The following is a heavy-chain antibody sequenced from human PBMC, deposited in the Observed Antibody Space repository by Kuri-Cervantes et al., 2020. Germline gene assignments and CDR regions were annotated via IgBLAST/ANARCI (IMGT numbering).Heavy chain of an antibody. V-gene: IGHV3-9*01. Sequence: GGSLRLSCAASGFTFDDYAMHWVRQVPGKGLEWVSGISWNSGSIGYADSVKGRFTISRDNAKNSLYLQMNSLRAEDTALYYCARDMSTVTTDDAFDIWGQGTMVTVSS. CDR3: ARDMSTVTTDDAFDI. D-gene: IGHD4-17*01. CDR2: ISWNSGSI. J-gene: IGHJ3*02. CDR1: GFTFDDYA.